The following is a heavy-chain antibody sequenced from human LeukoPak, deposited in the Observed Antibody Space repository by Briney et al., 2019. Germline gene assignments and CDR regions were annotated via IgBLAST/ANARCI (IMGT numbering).Heavy chain of an antibody. CDR1: GYTFNNHW. V-gene: IGHV3-74*01. Sequence: AGGSLRLSCVGSGYTFNNHWMHWVRQAPGKGLVWVSRIDTDMSHTAYADSVKGRFTISRDNAKNSLHLQMNSLRAEDTAVYYCARGPPLFDPWGQGTLVAVSS. J-gene: IGHJ5*02. CDR3: ARGPPLFDP. CDR2: IDTDMSHT.